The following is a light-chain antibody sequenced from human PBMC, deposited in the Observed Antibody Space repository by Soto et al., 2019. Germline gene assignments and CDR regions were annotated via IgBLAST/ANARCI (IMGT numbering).Light chain of an antibody. Sequence: EIVMTQSPATLSVSPGERATLSCRASQSINSNLAWYQQKPGQTPRLLIYGASTRATGIPARFSGSGYGTDFTLTISGLQSEDFAVYYCQQYNNWGTFGQGTKVEIK. J-gene: IGKJ1*01. CDR3: QQYNNWGT. V-gene: IGKV3-15*01. CDR1: QSINSN. CDR2: GAS.